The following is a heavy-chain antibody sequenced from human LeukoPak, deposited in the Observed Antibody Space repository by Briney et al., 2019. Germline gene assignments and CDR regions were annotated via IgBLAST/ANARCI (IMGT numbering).Heavy chain of an antibody. CDR2: IYYSGST. Sequence: KSSETLSLACTVSGGSISSYYWSWIRQPPGKGLEWIGYIYYSGSTNYNPSLKSRVTISVDTSKNQFSLKLRSVTAADTAVYYCAREDVSSSTDAFDIWGQGTVVTVSS. CDR1: GGSISSYY. V-gene: IGHV4-59*01. CDR3: AREDVSSSTDAFDI. J-gene: IGHJ3*02. D-gene: IGHD6-6*01.